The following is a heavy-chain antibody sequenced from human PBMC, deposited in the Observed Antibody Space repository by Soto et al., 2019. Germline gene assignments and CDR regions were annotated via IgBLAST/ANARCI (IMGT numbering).Heavy chain of an antibody. V-gene: IGHV4-59*01. Sequence: QVQLQESGPRLVKPSETLSLTCTVSDDYFKYSYWSWIRQPPGKGLECIGYIFHSGDTNYNPSLKSRVTLSLDTSKNQFSLRLTSVTAADTAVYYCARTARKFDFWGQGILVTVSS. CDR3: ARTARKFDF. CDR1: DDYFKYSY. J-gene: IGHJ4*02. CDR2: IFHSGDT. D-gene: IGHD6-6*01.